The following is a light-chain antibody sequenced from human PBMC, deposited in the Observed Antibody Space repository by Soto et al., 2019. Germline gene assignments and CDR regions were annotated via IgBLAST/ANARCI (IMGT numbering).Light chain of an antibody. CDR3: CSYAGSYSWV. CDR1: SSDVGAYNY. J-gene: IGLJ3*02. V-gene: IGLV2-11*01. CDR2: DVS. Sequence: QSVLTQPRSVSGSPGQSVTISCTGTSSDVGAYNYVSWYQHHPGKAPKVMIYDVSDRPSGVPDRFSGSKSDNKASLTISGLQAEDEADYYCCSYAGSYSWVFGGGTKVTVL.